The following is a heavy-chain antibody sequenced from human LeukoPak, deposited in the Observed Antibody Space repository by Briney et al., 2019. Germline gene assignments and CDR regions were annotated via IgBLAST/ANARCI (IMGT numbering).Heavy chain of an antibody. CDR2: VIPIFGTA. Sequence: SVKVSCKASGGTFSSYAISWVRQAPGQGLEWMGGVIPIFGTANYAQKFQGRVTITADESTSTAYMELSSLRSEDTAVYYCARSIVVVVAAGAYYYYGMDVWGKGTTVTVSS. D-gene: IGHD2-15*01. CDR1: GGTFSSYA. V-gene: IGHV1-69*01. CDR3: ARSIVVVVAAGAYYYYGMDV. J-gene: IGHJ6*04.